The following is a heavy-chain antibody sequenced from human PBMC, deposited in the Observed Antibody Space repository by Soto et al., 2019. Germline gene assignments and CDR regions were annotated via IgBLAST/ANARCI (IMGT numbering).Heavy chain of an antibody. CDR2: ISYDGSNK. J-gene: IGHJ5*02. CDR1: GFTFSSYA. V-gene: IGHV3-30*18. Sequence: PVGSLSLSCAASGFTFSSYAMHWVRQAPGKGLEWVALISYDGSNKYYADSVKGRFTIPRDNSKNTLYLQMNSLRTEDTAVYYGGNGSNEQSSCGKGTLVTASS. CDR3: GNGSNEQSS. D-gene: IGHD4-4*01.